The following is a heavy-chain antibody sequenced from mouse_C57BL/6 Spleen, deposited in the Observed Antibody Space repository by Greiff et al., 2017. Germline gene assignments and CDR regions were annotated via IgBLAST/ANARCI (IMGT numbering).Heavy chain of an antibody. V-gene: IGHV5-6*01. CDR2: ISSGGSYT. Sequence: EVQLVESGGDLVKPGGSLKLSCAASGFTFSSYGMSWVRQTPDKRLEWVATISSGGSYTYYPDSVKGRFTISRDNAKNTLYLQMSSLKSEDTAMYDCARRGIGFDYWGQGTTLTVSS. J-gene: IGHJ2*01. CDR1: GFTFSSYG. CDR3: ARRGIGFDY. D-gene: IGHD4-1*01.